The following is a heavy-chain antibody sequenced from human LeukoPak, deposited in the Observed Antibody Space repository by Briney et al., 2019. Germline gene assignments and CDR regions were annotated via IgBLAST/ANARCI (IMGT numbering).Heavy chain of an antibody. J-gene: IGHJ4*02. CDR3: ARDPWNDEFPFDY. CDR2: IYYSGST. Sequence: SETLSLTCTVSGGSISSSSYYWGWIRQPPGKGLEWFGSIYYSGSTYYNPSLKSRVTISVDTSKNQFSLKLSSVTAADTAVYYCARDPWNDEFPFDYWGQGTLVTVSS. V-gene: IGHV4-39*07. CDR1: GGSISSSSYY. D-gene: IGHD1-1*01.